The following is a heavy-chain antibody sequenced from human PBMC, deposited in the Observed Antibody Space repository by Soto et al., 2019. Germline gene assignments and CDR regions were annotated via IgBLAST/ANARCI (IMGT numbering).Heavy chain of an antibody. CDR3: AKDESDSGYGDY. D-gene: IGHD5-12*01. CDR1: GFTFSSYG. J-gene: IGHJ4*02. CDR2: ISYDGSNK. Sequence: PGGSLRLSCAASGFTFSSYGMHWVRQAPGKGLEWVAVISYDGSNKYYADSVKGRFTISRDNSKNTLYLQMNSLRAEDTAVYYCAKDESDSGYGDYWGQGTLVTVSS. V-gene: IGHV3-30*18.